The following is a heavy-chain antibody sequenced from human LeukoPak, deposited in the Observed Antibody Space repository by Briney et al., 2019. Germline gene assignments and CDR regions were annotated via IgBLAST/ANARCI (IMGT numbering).Heavy chain of an antibody. Sequence: SETLSLTCTVSGGSISSYYWSWIRQPPGKGLEWIGYIYYSGSTNYNPSLKSRVTISVDTSKNQFSLKLSSVTAADTAVYYCARDLSSLNWFDPWGQGTLVTVSS. D-gene: IGHD3-10*01. CDR3: ARDLSSLNWFDP. CDR2: IYYSGST. J-gene: IGHJ5*02. V-gene: IGHV4-59*01. CDR1: GGSISSYY.